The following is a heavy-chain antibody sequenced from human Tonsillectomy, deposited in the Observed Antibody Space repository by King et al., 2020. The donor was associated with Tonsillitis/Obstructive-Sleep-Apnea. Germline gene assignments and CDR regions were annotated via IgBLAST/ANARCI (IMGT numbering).Heavy chain of an antibody. CDR1: GYSFTNYG. Sequence: VQLVESGAEVKKPGASVKVSCKASGYSFTNYGISWVRQAPGQGLEWMAWISAHNGHTNYAQKLQGRVTMTTDASTSTAYMELRSLRSDDTAVHYCARDSMSHYYDSSAYYTFNYWGQGTLVTVSS. CDR2: ISAHNGHT. J-gene: IGHJ4*02. V-gene: IGHV1-18*01. D-gene: IGHD3-22*01. CDR3: ARDSMSHYYDSSAYYTFNY.